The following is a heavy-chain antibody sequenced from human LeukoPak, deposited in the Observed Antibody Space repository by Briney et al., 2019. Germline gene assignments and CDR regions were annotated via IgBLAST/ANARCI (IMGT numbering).Heavy chain of an antibody. D-gene: IGHD6-13*01. CDR2: IWYDGSNK. Sequence: GRSLRLSCAASGFTFSSYGMHWVRQAPGKGLEWLAVIWYDGSNKYYADSVKGRFTISRDNSKNTLYLQMNSLRAEDTAVYYCARDLTTAGTAFDYWGQGTLVTVSS. CDR3: ARDLTTAGTAFDY. CDR1: GFTFSSYG. J-gene: IGHJ4*02. V-gene: IGHV3-33*01.